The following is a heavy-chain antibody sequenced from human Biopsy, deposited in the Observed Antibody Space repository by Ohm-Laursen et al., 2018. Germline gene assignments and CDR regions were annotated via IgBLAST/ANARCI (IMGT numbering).Heavy chain of an antibody. V-gene: IGHV1-2*02. D-gene: IGHD2-15*01. CDR2: INPHSGTT. CDR3: AKGQDLRGGAEYFQH. CDR1: GVTFDTYA. Sequence: GASVKVSCKAPGVTFDTYAFGWVRQAPGQGLEWMGWINPHSGTTKFAQDFRGRVTMTRDTSITTAYMELRRLRSDDTAVYYCAKGQDLRGGAEYFQHWGQGALVTVSS. J-gene: IGHJ1*01.